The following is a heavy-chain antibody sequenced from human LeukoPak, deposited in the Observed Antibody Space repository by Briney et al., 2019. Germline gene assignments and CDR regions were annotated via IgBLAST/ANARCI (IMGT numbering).Heavy chain of an antibody. D-gene: IGHD2-2*01. Sequence: SETLSLTCTVSGGSISSYYWSWIRQPAGKGLEWIGRIYTSGSTNYNPSLKSRVTISVDTSKNQFSLKLSSVTAADTAVYYCARSGIVVVPAAMVYYYYYMDVWGKGTTVTISS. V-gene: IGHV4-4*07. J-gene: IGHJ6*03. CDR1: GGSISSYY. CDR2: IYTSGST. CDR3: ARSGIVVVPAAMVYYYYYMDV.